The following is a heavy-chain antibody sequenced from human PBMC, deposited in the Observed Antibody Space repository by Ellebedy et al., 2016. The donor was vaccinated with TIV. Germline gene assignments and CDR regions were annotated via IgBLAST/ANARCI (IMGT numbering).Heavy chain of an antibody. CDR3: ASLPNTAAANP. CDR2: IYPDDADP. J-gene: IGHJ5*02. D-gene: IGHD4-17*01. CDR1: GYSFTSYW. V-gene: IGHV5-51*01. Sequence: KVSXKASGYSFTSYWIGWVRQTPGKGLEWIGKIYPDDADPTYSPPFEGQVIISADKSTNTAYLQWNSLRASDSAIYYCASLPNTAAANPWGQGTLVTVS.